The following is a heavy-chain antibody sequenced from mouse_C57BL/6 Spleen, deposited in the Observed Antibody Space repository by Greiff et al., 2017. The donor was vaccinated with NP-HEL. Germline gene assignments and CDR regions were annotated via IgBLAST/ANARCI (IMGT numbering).Heavy chain of an antibody. V-gene: IGHV1-64*01. CDR3: ARRQLRPYYFDY. Sequence: QVQLQQPGAELVKPGASVKLSCKASGYTFTSYWMHWVKQRPGQGLEWIGMIHPNSGSTNYNEKFKSKATLTVDKSSSTAYMQLSSLTSEDSAVYYCARRQLRPYYFDYWGQGTTLTVSS. CDR1: GYTFTSYW. D-gene: IGHD3-2*02. J-gene: IGHJ2*01. CDR2: IHPNSGST.